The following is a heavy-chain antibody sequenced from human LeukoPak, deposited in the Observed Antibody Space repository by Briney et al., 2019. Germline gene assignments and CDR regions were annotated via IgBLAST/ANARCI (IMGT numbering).Heavy chain of an antibody. D-gene: IGHD1-26*01. CDR3: AGGSYFYYYYMDV. V-gene: IGHV4-39*07. Sequence: PSETLSLTCTVSSGSIGTTNYYWCWLRQPPGKGQEWIGSIYYSGSTNYNPSLKSRVTISVDASKNQFSLKLSSVTAADTAVYYCAGGSYFYYYYMDVWGKGTTVTVSS. J-gene: IGHJ6*03. CDR2: IYYSGST. CDR1: SGSIGTTNYY.